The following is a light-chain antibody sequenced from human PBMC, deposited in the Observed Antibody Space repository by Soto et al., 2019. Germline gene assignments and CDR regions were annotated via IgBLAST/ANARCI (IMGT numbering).Light chain of an antibody. V-gene: IGLV2-8*01. CDR1: TSDVGGYDY. CDR3: SSYADSNNLVV. Sequence: QSALTQPPSASGSPGQSVTISCTGTTSDVGGYDYVSWYQQHPGKAPKLMIYEVSKRPSGVPDRFSGSKSGSTASLTVSGLQAEDEADYYCSSYADSNNLVVFGGGTKLTVL. CDR2: EVS. J-gene: IGLJ2*01.